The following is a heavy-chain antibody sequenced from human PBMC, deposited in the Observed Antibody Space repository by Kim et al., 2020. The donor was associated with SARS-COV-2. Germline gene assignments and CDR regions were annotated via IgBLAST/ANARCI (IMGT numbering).Heavy chain of an antibody. CDR3: ARSQWPHTIDH. D-gene: IGHD6-19*01. CDR1: GFTFSTDW. Sequence: GGSLRLSCVASGFTFSTDWMHWVRQSPGKGPEWGSRISTDGSSTAYAASVQGRCSILRDNSNNMLYLQMSSLNAEDTAMYYCARSQWPHTIDHWGQGFLV. CDR2: ISTDGSST. J-gene: IGHJ4*02. V-gene: IGHV3-74*01.